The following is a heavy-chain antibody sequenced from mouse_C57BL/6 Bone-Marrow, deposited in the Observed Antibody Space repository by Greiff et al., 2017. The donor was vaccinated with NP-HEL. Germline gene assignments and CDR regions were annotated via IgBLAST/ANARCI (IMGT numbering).Heavy chain of an antibody. J-gene: IGHJ2*01. Sequence: QVQLQQPGAELVKPGASVKLSCKASGYTFTSYWMQWVKQRPGQGLEWIGEIDPSDSYTNYNQKFKGKATLTVDTSSSTAYMQLSSLTSEDSAVYYCAGGGNYVRYWGQGTTLTVSS. CDR3: AGGGNYVRY. V-gene: IGHV1-50*01. D-gene: IGHD2-1*01. CDR2: IDPSDSYT. CDR1: GYTFTSYW.